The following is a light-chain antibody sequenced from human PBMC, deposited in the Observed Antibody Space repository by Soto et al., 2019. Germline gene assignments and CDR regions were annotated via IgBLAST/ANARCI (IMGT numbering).Light chain of an antibody. V-gene: IGKV1-39*01. CDR1: QSISSY. Sequence: DIQTIKKKSSLSASVGDRVTITCRASQSISSYLNWFQLKPGKAPKLLIYAASTLQSGVPSRFSGSGSGTDFTLTISSLQPEDFATYYCQQSYSTPYTFGQGTKVDIK. J-gene: IGKJ2*01. CDR2: AAS. CDR3: QQSYSTPYT.